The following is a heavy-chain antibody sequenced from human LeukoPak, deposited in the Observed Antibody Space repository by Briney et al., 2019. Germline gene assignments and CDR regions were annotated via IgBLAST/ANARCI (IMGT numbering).Heavy chain of an antibody. CDR2: ISGSGGST. CDR3: AKDLGYCSGGSCYGAFDI. J-gene: IGHJ3*02. V-gene: IGHV3-23*01. Sequence: GGSLRLSCAASGFTFSSYAMSWVRQAPGKGLEWVSAISGSGGSTCYADSVKGRFTISRDNSKNTLYLQMNSLRAEDTAVYYCAKDLGYCSGGSCYGAFDIWGQGTMVTVSS. D-gene: IGHD2-15*01. CDR1: GFTFSSYA.